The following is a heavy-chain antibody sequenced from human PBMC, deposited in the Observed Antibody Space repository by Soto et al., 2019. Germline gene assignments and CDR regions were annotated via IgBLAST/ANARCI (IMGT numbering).Heavy chain of an antibody. CDR2: IWYDGSNK. CDR3: ARDEGRGSGSYYPNWFDP. D-gene: IGHD3-10*01. CDR1: GFTFSSYG. V-gene: IGHV3-33*01. Sequence: VQLVESGGGVVQPGRSLRLSCAASGFTFSSYGMHWVRQAPGKGLEWVAVIWYDGSNKYYADSVKGRFTISRDNSKNTLYLQMNSLRAEDTAVYYCARDEGRGSGSYYPNWFDPWGQGTLVTVSS. J-gene: IGHJ5*02.